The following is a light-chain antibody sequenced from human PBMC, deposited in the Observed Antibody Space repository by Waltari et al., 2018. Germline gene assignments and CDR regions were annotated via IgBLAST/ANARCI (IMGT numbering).Light chain of an antibody. CDR1: SSNLGSGYD. J-gene: IGLJ3*02. CDR2: GNN. Sequence: QSVLTQPPSLSGAPGQRVTISCTGSSSNLGSGYDVHWNQQLPGTAPKLLIYGNNNRPSGVPDRFSGSRSGTSASLAITGLQAEDEADYYCQSYDNSLSGAWVFGGGTKLTVL. V-gene: IGLV1-40*01. CDR3: QSYDNSLSGAWV.